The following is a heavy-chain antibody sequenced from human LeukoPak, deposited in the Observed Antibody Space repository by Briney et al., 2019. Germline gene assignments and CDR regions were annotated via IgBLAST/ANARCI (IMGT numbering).Heavy chain of an antibody. D-gene: IGHD3-10*01. CDR2: ISAYNGNT. CDR1: GYTFTSYG. J-gene: IGHJ4*02. CDR3: ARDWRFGWLAKYYFDY. V-gene: IGHV1-18*01. Sequence: ASVNVSCKASGYTFTSYGISWVRQAPGQGLEWMGWISAYNGNTNYAQKLQGRVTMTTDTSTSTAYMELRSLRSDDTAVYYCARDWRFGWLAKYYFDYWGQGTLATVSS.